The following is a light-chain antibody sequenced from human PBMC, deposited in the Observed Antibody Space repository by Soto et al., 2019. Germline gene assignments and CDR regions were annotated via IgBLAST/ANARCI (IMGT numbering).Light chain of an antibody. CDR2: GAS. J-gene: IGKJ5*01. CDR3: QQRNNWPPGIT. Sequence: ENVLTQSPGTLSLSPGERATLSCRASESVSSIYVAWYQQKPGQAPTLLIYGASTRATGIPDRFSGSGSGTDFTLTIDRLEPEDFAVYYCQQRNNWPPGITFGQGTRLEIK. CDR1: ESVSSIY. V-gene: IGKV3D-20*02.